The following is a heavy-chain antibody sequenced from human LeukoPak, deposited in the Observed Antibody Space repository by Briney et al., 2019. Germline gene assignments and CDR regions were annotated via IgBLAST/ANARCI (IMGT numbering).Heavy chain of an antibody. CDR1: GYTLSAYH. CDR2: INPGSGGT. Sequence: ASVKVSCRASGYTLSAYHMHWVRPAPGQEPDWMGWINPGSGGTKYAEKIQGRVSMTSDTSINTACMVGSGLSSDDTAVYYCARPLYTNVGVPPPMVTGQYGMDVWGQGTAVTVSS. D-gene: IGHD2-21*02. J-gene: IGHJ6*02. V-gene: IGHV1-2*02. CDR3: ARPLYTNVGVPPPMVTGQYGMDV.